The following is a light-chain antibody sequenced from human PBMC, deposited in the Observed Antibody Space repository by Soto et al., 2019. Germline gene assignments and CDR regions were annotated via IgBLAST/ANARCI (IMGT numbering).Light chain of an antibody. CDR1: QSFSTW. V-gene: IGKV1-5*03. Sequence: DIQMTQSPSTLSASVGDRVTITCRASQSFSTWLAWYQQKPGKAPNLLIYKTSILESGVPSRFSGSGSGTEFTLTVSSLQPDDFATYYCQQYHGNPLPFGGGTKVELK. CDR3: QQYHGNPLP. J-gene: IGKJ4*01. CDR2: KTS.